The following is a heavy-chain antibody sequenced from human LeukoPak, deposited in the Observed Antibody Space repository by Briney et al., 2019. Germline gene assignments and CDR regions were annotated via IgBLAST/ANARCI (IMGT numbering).Heavy chain of an antibody. D-gene: IGHD1-20*01. CDR2: IIPIFGTA. CDR3: ARDGITGTYYFDY. V-gene: IGHV1-69*01. Sequence: GRSLRLSCAASGFTFSSYAISWVRQAPGQGLEWIGGIIPIFGTANYAQKFQGRVTITADESTSTAYMELSSLRSEDTAVYYCARDGITGTYYFDYWGQGTLVTISS. CDR1: GFTFSSYA. J-gene: IGHJ4*02.